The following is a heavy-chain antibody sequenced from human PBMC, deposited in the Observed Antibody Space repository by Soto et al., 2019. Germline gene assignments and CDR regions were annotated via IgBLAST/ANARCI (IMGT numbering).Heavy chain of an antibody. V-gene: IGHV1-18*01. CDR2: ITTYNGNT. D-gene: IGHD2-15*01. CDR1: GYTFTSYG. CDR3: AGWVCTCGSYGGDFDY. J-gene: IGHJ4*02. Sequence: QVQLVQSGTEVKKPGASVKVSCKASGYTFTSYGISWVRQAPGQGLEWMGWITTYNGNTNYAQKLQGRVTMTTDTSASTAYMELRRLRSDDTAVYYCAGWVCTCGSYGGDFDYWGQGTLVTVSS.